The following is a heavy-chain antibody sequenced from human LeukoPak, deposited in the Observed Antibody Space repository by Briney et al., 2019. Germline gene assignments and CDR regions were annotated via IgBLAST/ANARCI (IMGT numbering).Heavy chain of an antibody. D-gene: IGHD6-19*01. V-gene: IGHV3-30-3*01. CDR3: ARSIAVAGTFDY. CDR1: GFTFSTYA. Sequence: GGSLRLSCEASGFTFSTYAMSWVRQAPGKGLEWVAVISYDGSNKYYADSVKGRFTISRDNSKNTLYLQMNSLRAEDTAVYYCARSIAVAGTFDYWGQGTLVTVSS. CDR2: ISYDGSNK. J-gene: IGHJ4*02.